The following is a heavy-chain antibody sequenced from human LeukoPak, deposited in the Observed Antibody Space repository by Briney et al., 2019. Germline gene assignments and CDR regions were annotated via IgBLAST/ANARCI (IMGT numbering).Heavy chain of an antibody. CDR2: IYYSGST. V-gene: IGHV4-39*07. CDR3: ARDGAAAGKPFDY. D-gene: IGHD6-13*01. Sequence: PSETLSLTCTVSGGSISSSSYYWGWIRQPPGKGLEWIGSIYYSGSTYYNPSLKSRVTISVDTSKNQFSLKLSSVTAADTAVYYCARDGAAAGKPFDYWGQGTLVTVSS. CDR1: GGSISSSSYY. J-gene: IGHJ4*02.